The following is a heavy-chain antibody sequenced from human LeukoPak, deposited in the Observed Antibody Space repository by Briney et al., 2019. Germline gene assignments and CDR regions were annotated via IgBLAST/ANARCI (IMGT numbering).Heavy chain of an antibody. CDR1: GFTVITND. V-gene: IGHV3-53*01. D-gene: IGHD1-14*01. CDR3: ARGVEPLAANTLAY. J-gene: IGHJ4*02. Sequence: GGSLRLSCEASGFTVITNDMTWVRQAPGKGLKWVSVLYSDGNTKYADSVQGRFTISTDNSKNTLYLEMNSLSPDDAAVYYCARGVEPLAANTLAYWGQGTLVTVSS. CDR2: LYSDGNT.